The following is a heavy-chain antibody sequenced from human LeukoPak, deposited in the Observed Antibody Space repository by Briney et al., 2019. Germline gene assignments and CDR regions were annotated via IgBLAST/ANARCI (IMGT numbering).Heavy chain of an antibody. CDR3: AKDPGSGYAIDP. V-gene: IGHV3-30*02. Sequence: GGSQRLSCATSGFTFSSYGMHWVRQAPGKGLEWVAFIRYDGSNKYYADSVKGRFTISRDNSKNTLYLQMNSLRAEDTAVYYCAKDPGSGYAIDPWGQGTLVTVSS. CDR2: IRYDGSNK. CDR1: GFTFSSYG. J-gene: IGHJ5*02. D-gene: IGHD5-12*01.